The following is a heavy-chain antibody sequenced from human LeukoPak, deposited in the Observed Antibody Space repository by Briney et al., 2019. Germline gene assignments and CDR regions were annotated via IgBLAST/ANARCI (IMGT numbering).Heavy chain of an antibody. CDR2: IYHSGST. J-gene: IGHJ4*02. CDR1: GGSISSSNW. D-gene: IGHD3-22*01. CDR3: ARDRDDSSGYYSYYFDY. Sequence: KASETLSLTCAVSGGSISSSNWWSWVRQPPGKGLEWIGEIYHSGSTNYNPSLKSQVTISVDKSKNQFSLKLSSVTAADTAVYYCARDRDDSSGYYSYYFDYWGQGTLVTVSS. V-gene: IGHV4-4*02.